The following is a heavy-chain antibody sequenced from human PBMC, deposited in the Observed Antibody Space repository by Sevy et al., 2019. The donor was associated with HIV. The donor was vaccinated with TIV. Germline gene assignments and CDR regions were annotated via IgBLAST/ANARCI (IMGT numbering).Heavy chain of an antibody. CDR1: RYSFTAYY. CDR2: INPNSGGSGGT. CDR3: ARGGLVAPGYYSDY. V-gene: IGHV1-2*02. Sequence: ASVKVSCKTSRYSFTAYYIHWVRQAPGQGLEWMGWINPNSGGSGGTNYAQKFQGRVTMTSDTSISTAYMELTRLRADDTAVYYCARGGLVAPGYYSDYWGQGTLVTVSS. J-gene: IGHJ4*02.